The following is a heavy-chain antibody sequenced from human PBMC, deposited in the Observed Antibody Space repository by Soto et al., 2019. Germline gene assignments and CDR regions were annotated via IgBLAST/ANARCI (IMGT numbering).Heavy chain of an antibody. Sequence: QVQLVQSGAEVKKPGSSVKVSCKASGGTFSSYTISWVRQAPGQGLEWMGRIIPILGIANYAQKFQGRVTITADKSTSTAYRELSSLRSEETAVYYCARTEDYYYYGMDVWGQGTTVTGSS. CDR1: GGTFSSYT. CDR2: IIPILGIA. CDR3: ARTEDYYYYGMDV. V-gene: IGHV1-69*02. J-gene: IGHJ6*02.